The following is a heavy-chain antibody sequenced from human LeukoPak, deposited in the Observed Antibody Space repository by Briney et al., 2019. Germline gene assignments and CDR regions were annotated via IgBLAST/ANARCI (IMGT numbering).Heavy chain of an antibody. V-gene: IGHV4-34*01. Sequence: PSETLSLTCAVYGGSFSGYYWSWIRQPPGKGLEWIGEINHSGSTNYNPSLKSRVTMSVDTSKNQFSLKLSSVTAADTAVYYCARGGHDYIWGSYRVKYYMDVWGKGTTVTVSS. J-gene: IGHJ6*03. CDR1: GGSFSGYY. D-gene: IGHD3-16*02. CDR3: ARGGHDYIWGSYRVKYYMDV. CDR2: INHSGST.